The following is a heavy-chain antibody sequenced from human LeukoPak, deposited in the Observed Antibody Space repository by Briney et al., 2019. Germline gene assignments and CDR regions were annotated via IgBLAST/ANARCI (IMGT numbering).Heavy chain of an antibody. Sequence: RRSLRLSCAASGFTFDDYAMHWVRQAPGKGLEWVSGISWNSGSIGYADSVKGRFTISRDNAKNSLYLQMNSLRAEDTALYYCAGAGCFGELAFDYWGQGTLVTVSS. CDR2: ISWNSGSI. V-gene: IGHV3-9*01. CDR3: AGAGCFGELAFDY. D-gene: IGHD3-10*01. CDR1: GFTFDDYA. J-gene: IGHJ4*02.